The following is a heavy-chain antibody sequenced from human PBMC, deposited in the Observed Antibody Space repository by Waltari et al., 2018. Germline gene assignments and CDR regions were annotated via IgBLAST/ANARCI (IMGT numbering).Heavy chain of an antibody. D-gene: IGHD3-16*01. V-gene: IGHV1-69*12. CDR2: IIPIFGTAP. CDR1: GGTFGSYA. J-gene: IGHJ5*02. Sequence: QVQLVPSGAEVKKPGSSVKVSCKDSGGTFGSYAITWVRQAPGEGLEWMGGIIPIFGTAPNYAQKFQGRLTVTADESTATVYMDLNSLTSDDTAIYYCARRQLGGPFDPWGQGTLVSVSS. CDR3: ARRQLGGPFDP.